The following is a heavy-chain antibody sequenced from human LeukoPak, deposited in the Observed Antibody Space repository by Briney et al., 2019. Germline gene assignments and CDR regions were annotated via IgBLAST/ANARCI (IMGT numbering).Heavy chain of an antibody. V-gene: IGHV3-21*01. CDR1: GFTFTICA. J-gene: IGHJ4*02. CDR3: AREVENTSGWYSHFDY. CDR2: ISTSSSYI. D-gene: IGHD6-19*01. Sequence: GGTLRLSCAASGFTFTICAMNWVRQAPGKGLEWVSSISTSSSYIYYADSVKGRFTISRDNAKNSLYLQMNSLRAEDTAVYYCAREVENTSGWYSHFDYWGQGTLVTVSS.